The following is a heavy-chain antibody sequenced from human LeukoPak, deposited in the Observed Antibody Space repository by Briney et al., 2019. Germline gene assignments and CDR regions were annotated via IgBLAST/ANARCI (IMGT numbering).Heavy chain of an antibody. V-gene: IGHV1-46*01. CDR2: INPSGGTT. CDR1: GYTFTTYY. CDR3: ARDARWFDP. J-gene: IGHJ5*02. Sequence: ASVKVSCKASGYTFTTYYVHWVRQAPGQGLEWMGIINPSGGTTTYAQKFQGRVTMTRDTSTSTVYMDLSSLRSEDTAMYYCARDARWFDPWGQGTLVTVSS.